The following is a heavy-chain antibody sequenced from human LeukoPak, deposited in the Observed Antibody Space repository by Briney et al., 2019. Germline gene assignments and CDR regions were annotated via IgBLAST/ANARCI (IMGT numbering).Heavy chain of an antibody. CDR3: AKVITMIVVVSAFDI. J-gene: IGHJ3*02. Sequence: GGSLRLSCAASGFTFSSYAMSWVRQAPGKELEWVSAISGSGGSTYYADSVKGRFTISRDNSKNTLYLQMNSLRAEDTAVYYCAKVITMIVVVSAFDIWGQGTMVTVSS. CDR1: GFTFSSYA. V-gene: IGHV3-23*01. D-gene: IGHD3-22*01. CDR2: ISGSGGST.